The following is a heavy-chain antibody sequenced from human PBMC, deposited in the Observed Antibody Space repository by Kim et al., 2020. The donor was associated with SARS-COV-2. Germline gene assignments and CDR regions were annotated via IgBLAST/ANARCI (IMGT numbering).Heavy chain of an antibody. V-gene: IGHV1-3*01. Sequence: ASVKVSCKASGYTFTSYAMHWVRQAPGQRLEWMGWINAGNGNTKYSQKFQGRVTITRDTSASTAYMELSSLRSEDTAVYYCARSGGYDGLGYYYGMDVWGQGTTVTVSS. CDR3: ARSGGYDGLGYYYGMDV. D-gene: IGHD5-12*01. J-gene: IGHJ6*02. CDR1: GYTFTSYA. CDR2: INAGNGNT.